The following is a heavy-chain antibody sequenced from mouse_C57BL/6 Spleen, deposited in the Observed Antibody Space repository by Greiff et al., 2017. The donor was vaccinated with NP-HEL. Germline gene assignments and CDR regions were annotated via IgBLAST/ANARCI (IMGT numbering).Heavy chain of an antibody. V-gene: IGHV1-69*01. CDR1: GYTFTSYW. CDR3: ARYFHAMDY. J-gene: IGHJ4*01. CDR2: IDPSDSYT. Sequence: QVQLQQPGAELVMPGASVKLSCKASGYTFTSYWMHWVKQRPGQGLEWIGEIDPSDSYTNYNQKFKGKSTLTVDKSSSTAYMQLSSLTSEDSAVYYCARYFHAMDYWGQGTSVTVAS.